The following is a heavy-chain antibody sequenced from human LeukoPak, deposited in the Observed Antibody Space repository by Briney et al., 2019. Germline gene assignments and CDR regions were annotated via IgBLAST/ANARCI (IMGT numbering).Heavy chain of an antibody. CDR1: GFTVSSNY. CDR3: ARGPPLFDP. J-gene: IGHJ5*02. V-gene: IGHV3-48*04. CDR2: IDLSGSTL. Sequence: GRSLRLSCAASGFTVSSNYMNWVRQAPGKGLEWVSYIDLSGSTLYYVDSVKGRFTISRDNAKNSLYLQMNNLRAEDTGVYYCARGPPLFDPWGQGTLVAVSS.